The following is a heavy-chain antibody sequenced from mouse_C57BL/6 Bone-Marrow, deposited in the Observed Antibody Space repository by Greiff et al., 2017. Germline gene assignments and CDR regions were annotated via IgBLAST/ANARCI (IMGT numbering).Heavy chain of an antibody. D-gene: IGHD2-3*01. V-gene: IGHV5-6*02. Sequence: EVKVVESGGDLVKPGGSLKLSCAASGFTFSSYGMSWVRQTPDKRLEWVATISSGGSYTYYPDSVKGRFTISRDNAKNTLYLQMSSLKSEDTAMYYCARRDGYYFDYWGQGTTLTVSS. CDR2: ISSGGSYT. CDR3: ARRDGYYFDY. CDR1: GFTFSSYG. J-gene: IGHJ2*01.